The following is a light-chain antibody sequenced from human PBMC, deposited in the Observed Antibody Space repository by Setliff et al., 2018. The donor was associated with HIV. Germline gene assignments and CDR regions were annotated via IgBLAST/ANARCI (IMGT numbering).Light chain of an antibody. J-gene: IGLJ1*01. V-gene: IGLV1-44*01. CDR1: SSNIGSNT. CDR3: AAWDDSLSVFV. Sequence: QSVLTQPPPASGTPGQRVTISCSGSSSNIGSNTVNWYQQVPGTAPKLLIYKNNQRPSGVPDRFSGSKSGTSASLATSGLQSEDEADYYCAAWDDSLSVFVFGTGTKVTAL. CDR2: KNN.